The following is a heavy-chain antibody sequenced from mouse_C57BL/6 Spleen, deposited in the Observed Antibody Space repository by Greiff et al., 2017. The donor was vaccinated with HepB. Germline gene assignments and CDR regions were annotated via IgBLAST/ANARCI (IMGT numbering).Heavy chain of an antibody. D-gene: IGHD2-3*01. V-gene: IGHV7-1*01. J-gene: IGHJ1*03. Sequence: EVKLVESGGGLVQSGRSLRLSCATSGFTFSDFYMEWVRQAPGKGLEWIAASRNKANDYTTEYSASVKGRFIVSRDTSQSILYLQMNALRAEDTAMYYCARDAWGDGYWYFDVWGTGTTVTVSS. CDR2: SRNKANDYTT. CDR3: ARDAWGDGYWYFDV. CDR1: GFTFSDFY.